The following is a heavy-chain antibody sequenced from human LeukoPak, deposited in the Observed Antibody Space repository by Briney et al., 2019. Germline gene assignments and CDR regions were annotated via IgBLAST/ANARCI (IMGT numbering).Heavy chain of an antibody. CDR1: GGSISSYY. V-gene: IGHV4-4*07. CDR3: ARDLVDYDFWSGSHRSDAFDI. CDR2: TYTSGST. Sequence: SETLSLTCTVSGGSISSYYWSWIRQPAGKGLEWIGRTYTSGSTNYNPSLKSRVTMSVDTSKNQFSLKLSSVTAADTAVYYCARDLVDYDFWSGSHRSDAFDIWGQGTMVTVSS. D-gene: IGHD3-3*01. J-gene: IGHJ3*02.